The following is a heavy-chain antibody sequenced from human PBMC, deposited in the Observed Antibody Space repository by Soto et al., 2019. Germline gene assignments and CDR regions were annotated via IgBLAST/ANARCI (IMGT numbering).Heavy chain of an antibody. Sequence: GGSLRLSCAASGFTFSSYSMNWVRQAPGKGLVWVSCISSSRSSICYADSVKGRFTISRDNSKNTLYLQMNSLRAEDTAVYYCAKWLPPFDYWGQGTLVTVSS. CDR1: GFTFSSYS. J-gene: IGHJ4*02. CDR2: ISSSRSSI. V-gene: IGHV3-48*01. D-gene: IGHD5-12*01. CDR3: AKWLPPFDY.